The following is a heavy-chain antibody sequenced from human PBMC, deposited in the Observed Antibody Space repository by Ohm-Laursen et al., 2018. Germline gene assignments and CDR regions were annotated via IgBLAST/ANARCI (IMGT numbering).Heavy chain of an antibody. Sequence: GTLSLTCAVYGGSFSGYYWSWIRQPPGKGLEWIGRIYTSGSTNYNPSLKSRVTMSVDTSKNQFSLKLSSVTAADTAVYYCAGGSSSGWYDYWGQGTLVTVSS. CDR1: GGSFSGYY. CDR2: IYTSGST. J-gene: IGHJ4*02. D-gene: IGHD6-19*01. V-gene: IGHV4-59*10. CDR3: AGGSSSGWYDY.